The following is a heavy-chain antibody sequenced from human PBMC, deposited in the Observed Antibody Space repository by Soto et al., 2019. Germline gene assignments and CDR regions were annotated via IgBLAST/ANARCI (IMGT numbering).Heavy chain of an antibody. CDR1: GGSFSGYY. V-gene: IGHV4-34*01. CDR2: INHSGST. D-gene: IGHD6-13*01. CDR3: ARGGIAAAGTHRHHSWYFDL. J-gene: IGHJ2*01. Sequence: QVLLQQWGAGLLKPSETLSLTCAVYGGSFSGYYWSWIRQPPGKGLEWIGEINHSGSTNYNPSLKSRVTISVDTSKNQFSLKLSSVTAADTAVYYCARGGIAAAGTHRHHSWYFDLWGRGTLVTVSS.